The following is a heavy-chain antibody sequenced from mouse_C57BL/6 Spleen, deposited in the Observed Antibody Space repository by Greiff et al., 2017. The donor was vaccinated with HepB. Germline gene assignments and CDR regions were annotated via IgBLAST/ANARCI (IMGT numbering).Heavy chain of an antibody. Sequence: VQLQQSGAELARPGASVKMSCKASGYTFTSYTMHWVKQRPGQGLDWIGYINPSSGYTKYNQKFKDKATLTADKSSSTAYMQLSSLTSEDSAVYYCARWGYGNSFDYWGQGTTLTVSS. CDR1: GYTFTSYT. V-gene: IGHV1-4*01. D-gene: IGHD2-10*02. CDR2: INPSSGYT. J-gene: IGHJ2*01. CDR3: ARWGYGNSFDY.